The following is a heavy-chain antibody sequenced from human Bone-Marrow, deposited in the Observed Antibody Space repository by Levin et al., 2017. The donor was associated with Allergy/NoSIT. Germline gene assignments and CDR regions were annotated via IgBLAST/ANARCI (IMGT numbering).Heavy chain of an antibody. V-gene: IGHV3-30*18. CDR3: AKDYVERGGDYFDY. CDR1: GFTFSSYG. D-gene: IGHD1-26*01. CDR2: ISYDGSNK. Sequence: PSETLSLTCAASGFTFSSYGMHWVRQAPGKGLEWVAVISYDGSNKYYADSVKGRFTISRDNSKNTLYLQMNSLRAEDTAVYYCAKDYVERGGDYFDYWGQGTLVTVSS. J-gene: IGHJ4*02.